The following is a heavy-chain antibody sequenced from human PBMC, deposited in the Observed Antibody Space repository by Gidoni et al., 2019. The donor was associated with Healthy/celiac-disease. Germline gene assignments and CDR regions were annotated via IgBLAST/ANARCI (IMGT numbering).Heavy chain of an antibody. CDR2: ITGSGSGS. J-gene: IGHJ4*02. V-gene: IGHV3-48*03. CDR3: ARGWTLGGSHFDY. D-gene: IGHD3-16*01. Sequence: EVQLLESGGNLVQPGGSLRLYCAASGFTFSNYEMNWVRQAPGKGLEWVSYITGSGSGSYDAESVKGRFTTSRDNAKNSLYLQMDRLRAEDTAVYFCARGWTLGGSHFDYWGQGTLVTVSS. CDR1: GFTFSNYE.